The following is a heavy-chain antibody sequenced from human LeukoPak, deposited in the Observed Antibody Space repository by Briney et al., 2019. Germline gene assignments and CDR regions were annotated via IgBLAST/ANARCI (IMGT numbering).Heavy chain of an antibody. V-gene: IGHV4-34*01. J-gene: IGHJ4*02. D-gene: IGHD2-2*01. CDR1: GGSFSGYY. Sequence: SETLSLTCAVYGGSFSGYYWSWIRQPPGKGLEWIGEINHSGSTNYNPSLKSRVTISVDTSKNQFSLKLSSVTAADTAVYYCARGKLVVPAAFSDYWGQGTLVTLSS. CDR3: ARGKLVVPAAFSDY. CDR2: INHSGST.